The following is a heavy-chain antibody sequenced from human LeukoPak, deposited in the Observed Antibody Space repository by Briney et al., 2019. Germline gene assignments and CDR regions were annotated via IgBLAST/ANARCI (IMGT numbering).Heavy chain of an antibody. CDR3: AREDGYCSSTSCYFDY. CDR1: GYTFTSYG. Sequence: ASVKVSCKASGYTFTSYGISWVRQAPGQGPEWMGWISAYNGNTNYAQKLQGRVTMTTDTSTSTAYMELRSLRSDDTAVYYCAREDGYCSSTSCYFDYWGQGTLVTVSS. CDR2: ISAYNGNT. V-gene: IGHV1-18*01. D-gene: IGHD2-2*01. J-gene: IGHJ4*02.